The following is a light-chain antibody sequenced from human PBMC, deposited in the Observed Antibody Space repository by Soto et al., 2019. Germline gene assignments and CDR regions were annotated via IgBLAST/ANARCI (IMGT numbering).Light chain of an antibody. J-gene: IGLJ1*01. CDR3: NADTSSSTYF. CDR2: DVS. V-gene: IGLV2-14*01. Sequence: QSALTQPASVSGSPGQSITISCTGTTSDVGRYNYVSWYQQHPGKAPKLIIYDVSNRPSGVSNRFSGSKSGNTASLTISGLQAEDEADYYFNADTSSSTYFFGPGTKLTVL. CDR1: TSDVGRYNY.